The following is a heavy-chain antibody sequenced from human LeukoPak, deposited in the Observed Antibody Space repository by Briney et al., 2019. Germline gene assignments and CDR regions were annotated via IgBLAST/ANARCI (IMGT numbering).Heavy chain of an antibody. J-gene: IGHJ4*02. D-gene: IGHD3-3*01. V-gene: IGHV3-23*01. CDR1: GFTFSSYA. CDR3: AKRGARRITIFGVGSDFDY. Sequence: GGSLRLSCAASGFTFSSYAMSWVRQAPGKGLEWVSAISGSGGSTYYADSVKGRFTISRDNSKNTLYLQMNSLRAEDTAVYYCAKRGARRITIFGVGSDFDYWGQGTLVTVSS. CDR2: ISGSGGST.